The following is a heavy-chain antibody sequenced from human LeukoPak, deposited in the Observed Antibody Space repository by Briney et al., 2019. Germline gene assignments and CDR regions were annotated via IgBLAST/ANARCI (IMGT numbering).Heavy chain of an antibody. CDR3: ARARGGDILAY. V-gene: IGHV4-30-4*01. J-gene: IGHJ4*02. CDR1: GGSISSGDYY. Sequence: SETLSLTCTVSGGSISSGDYYWSWIRQPPGKGLEWIGYIYYSGSTYYNPSLKSRVTISVDTSKNQFSLKLSSVTAADTAVYYCARARGGDILAYWGQGTLVTVSS. D-gene: IGHD2-15*01. CDR2: IYYSGST.